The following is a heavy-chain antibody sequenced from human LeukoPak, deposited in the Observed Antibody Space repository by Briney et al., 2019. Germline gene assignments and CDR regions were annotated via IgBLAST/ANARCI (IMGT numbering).Heavy chain of an antibody. CDR2: IYPGDSGP. J-gene: IGHJ3*01. CDR3: GMSGDRVPHQYDDFDV. D-gene: IGHD1-26*01. CDR1: GYSFTSYC. V-gene: IGHV5-51*01. Sequence: GESLKISCKVSGYSFTSYCIGWVRQMPGKGLEWMGIIYPGDSGPTYSPSFQGQVTISGDKSINTAYLQWSSLQASDTAMYDCGMSGDRVPHQYDDFDVWGQGTLVTVST.